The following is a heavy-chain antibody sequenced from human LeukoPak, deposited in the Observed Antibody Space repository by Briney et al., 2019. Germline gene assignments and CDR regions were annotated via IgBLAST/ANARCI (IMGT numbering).Heavy chain of an antibody. CDR1: GGSISSSSYY. CDR3: ARGPTVTSPWHYYYYMDV. D-gene: IGHD4-11*01. V-gene: IGHV4-39*07. Sequence: SETLSLTCTVSGGSISSSSYYWGWIRQPPGKGLEWIGSIYYSGSTYYNPSLKSRVTISVDTSKNQFSLKLSSVTAADTAVYYCARGPTVTSPWHYYYYMDVWGKGTTVTVSS. J-gene: IGHJ6*03. CDR2: IYYSGST.